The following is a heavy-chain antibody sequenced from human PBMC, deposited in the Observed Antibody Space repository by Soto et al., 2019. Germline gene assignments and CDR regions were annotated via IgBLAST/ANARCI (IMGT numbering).Heavy chain of an antibody. Sequence: PSETLSLTCAVYGGSFSGYYWSWIRQPPGKGLEWIGEINHSGSTNYNPSLKSRVTISVDTSKNQFSLKLSSVTAADTAVYYCARGFKVVGAARSPGLDYWGQGTLVTVSS. CDR1: GGSFSGYY. J-gene: IGHJ4*02. CDR2: INHSGST. V-gene: IGHV4-34*01. D-gene: IGHD6-6*01. CDR3: ARGFKVVGAARSPGLDY.